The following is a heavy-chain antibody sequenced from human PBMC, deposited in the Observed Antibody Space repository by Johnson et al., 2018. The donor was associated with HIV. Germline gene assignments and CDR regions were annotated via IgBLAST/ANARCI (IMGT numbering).Heavy chain of an antibody. V-gene: IGHV3-30-3*01. CDR2: ISYDGSNK. D-gene: IGHD6-13*01. CDR3: ARDLYSNSWYQSDAFDV. J-gene: IGHJ3*01. CDR1: GFTFSSYA. Sequence: QVQLVESGGGVVQPGRSLRLSCAASGFTFSSYAMHWVRQAPGKGLEWVAVISYDGSNKYYADSVKGRFTISRDNSKNTLYLQMNSLRAEDTAVYYCARDLYSNSWYQSDAFDVWGQGTMVTVSS.